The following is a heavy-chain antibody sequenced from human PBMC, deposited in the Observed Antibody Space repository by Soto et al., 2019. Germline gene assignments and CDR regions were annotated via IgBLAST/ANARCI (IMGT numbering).Heavy chain of an antibody. D-gene: IGHD6-19*01. CDR1: GFTFSSYA. Sequence: GGSLRLSCAASGFTFSSYAMSWVRQAPGKGLEWVSAISGSGGSTYYADSVKGRFTISRDNSKNTLYLQMNSLRAEDTAVYYCAKDQGSGWNYYYGMDVWGQGTTVTVS. CDR2: ISGSGGST. J-gene: IGHJ6*02. V-gene: IGHV3-23*01. CDR3: AKDQGSGWNYYYGMDV.